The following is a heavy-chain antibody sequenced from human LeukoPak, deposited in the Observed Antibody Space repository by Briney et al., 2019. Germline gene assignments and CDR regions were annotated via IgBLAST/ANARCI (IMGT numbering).Heavy chain of an antibody. CDR3: ARAVRGVIGYFDY. CDR2: IKQDGSEK. V-gene: IGHV3-7*01. J-gene: IGHJ4*02. Sequence: PGGSLRLSCAASGFTFSSYWMSWVRQAPGKGLEWVANIKQDGSEKYYVDSVKGRFTISRDNAKNSLYLQMNSLRAEDTAVYYCARAVRGVIGYFDYWGQGTLVTVSS. CDR1: GFTFSSYW. D-gene: IGHD3-10*01.